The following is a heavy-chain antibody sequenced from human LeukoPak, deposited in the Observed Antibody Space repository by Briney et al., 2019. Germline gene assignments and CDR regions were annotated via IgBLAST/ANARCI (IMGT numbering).Heavy chain of an antibody. V-gene: IGHV1-69*05. J-gene: IGHJ4*02. Sequence: ASVKVSCKASGGTFSSYAISWVRQAPGQRLEWMGGIIPIFGTANYAQKFQGRVTITTDESTSTAYMELSSLRSEDTAVYYCASNGYNYYYFDYWGQGTLVTVSS. D-gene: IGHD5-24*01. CDR3: ASNGYNYYYFDY. CDR1: GGTFSSYA. CDR2: IIPIFGTA.